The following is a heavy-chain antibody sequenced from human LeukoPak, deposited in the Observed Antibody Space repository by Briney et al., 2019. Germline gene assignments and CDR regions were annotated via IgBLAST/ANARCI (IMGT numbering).Heavy chain of an antibody. Sequence: GGFLRLSCAASGFTVSSNYMSWVRQAPGKGLEWVSVIYSGGSTYYADSVKGRFTISRDNSKNTLYLQMNSLRAEDTAVYYCARDPGGRNSYYYGMDVWGQGTTVTVSS. J-gene: IGHJ6*02. CDR3: ARDPGGRNSYYYGMDV. V-gene: IGHV3-53*01. CDR2: IYSGGST. CDR1: GFTVSSNY. D-gene: IGHD1-26*01.